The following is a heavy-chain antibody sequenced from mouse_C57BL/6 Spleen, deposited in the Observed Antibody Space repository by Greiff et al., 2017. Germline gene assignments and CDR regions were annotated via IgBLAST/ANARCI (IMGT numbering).Heavy chain of an antibody. Sequence: VQLQQSGPELVKPGASVKISCKASGYTFTDYYMNWVKQSHGKSLEWIGDINPNNGGTSYNQKFKGKATLTVDKSSSTAYMELRSLTSEDSAVYYCARQPYYYGSSYDAMDYWGQGTSVTVSS. D-gene: IGHD1-1*01. CDR3: ARQPYYYGSSYDAMDY. CDR2: INPNNGGT. V-gene: IGHV1-26*01. J-gene: IGHJ4*01. CDR1: GYTFTDYY.